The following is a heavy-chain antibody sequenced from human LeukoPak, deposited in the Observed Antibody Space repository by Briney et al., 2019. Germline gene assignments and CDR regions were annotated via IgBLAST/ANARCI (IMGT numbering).Heavy chain of an antibody. CDR1: GFTFSSYS. CDR3: ARDAYYDSSGYYYGY. V-gene: IGHV3-21*01. D-gene: IGHD3-22*01. J-gene: IGHJ4*02. Sequence: TGGSLRLSCAASGFTFSSYSMNWVRQAPGKGLEWVSSISSSSSYIYYADSVKGRFTISRDNAKNSLYLQMNSLRAEDTAVYYCARDAYYDSSGYYYGYWGQGTLVTVSS. CDR2: ISSSSSYI.